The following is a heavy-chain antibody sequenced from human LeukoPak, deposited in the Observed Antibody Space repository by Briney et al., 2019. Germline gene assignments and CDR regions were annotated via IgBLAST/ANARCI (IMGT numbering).Heavy chain of an antibody. CDR3: ARVSITMVRGAAITTMDV. CDR1: GGSISSSNW. V-gene: IGHV4-4*02. J-gene: IGHJ6*03. D-gene: IGHD3-10*01. CDR2: IYHSGST. Sequence: PSGTLSLTCAVSGGSISSSNWWGWVRQPPGKGLEWIGEIYHSGSTNYNPSLKSRVTISVDTSKNQFSLKLSSVTAADTAVYYCARVSITMVRGAAITTMDVWGKGTTVTISS.